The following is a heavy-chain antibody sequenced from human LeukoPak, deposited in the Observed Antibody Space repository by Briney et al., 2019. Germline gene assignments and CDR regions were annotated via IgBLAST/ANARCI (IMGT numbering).Heavy chain of an antibody. Sequence: GGSLRLSCAASGFTVSNNYMSWVRQAPGKGLEWVSVIYSGGSTYYADSVKGRLTISRDNSKNTLYLQMNSLRAEDTAVYYCARSYYDSSGYYPAEYWGQGTLVTVSS. V-gene: IGHV3-66*01. CDR3: ARSYYDSSGYYPAEY. J-gene: IGHJ4*02. CDR2: IYSGGST. CDR1: GFTVSNNY. D-gene: IGHD3-22*01.